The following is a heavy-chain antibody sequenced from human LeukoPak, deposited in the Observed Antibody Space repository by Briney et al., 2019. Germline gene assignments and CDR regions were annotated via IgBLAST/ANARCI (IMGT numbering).Heavy chain of an antibody. D-gene: IGHD2-21*01. J-gene: IGHJ4*02. CDR1: GGSFSGYY. CDR3: AGGDPEPPYYFDY. V-gene: IGHV4-59*10. Sequence: PSETLSLTCAVYGGSFSGYYWSWIRQPAGKGLEWIGRIYTSGSTNYNPSLKSRVTMSVDTSKNQFSLKLSSVTAADTAVYYCAGGDPEPPYYFDYWGQGTLVTVSS. CDR2: IYTSGST.